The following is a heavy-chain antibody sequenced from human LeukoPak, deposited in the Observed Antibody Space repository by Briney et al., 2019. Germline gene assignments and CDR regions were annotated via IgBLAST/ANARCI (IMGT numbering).Heavy chain of an antibody. CDR3: AKAPMVRGAVFDY. CDR2: ISGSGGST. J-gene: IGHJ4*02. CDR1: GFTFSSYA. V-gene: IGHV3-23*01. Sequence: GGSLRLSCTASGFTFSSYAMSWVRQAPGKGLEWVSAISGSGGSTYYADSVKGRFTISRDNSKNTLYLQMNSLRAEDTAVYYCAKAPMVRGAVFDYWGQGTLVTVSS. D-gene: IGHD3-10*01.